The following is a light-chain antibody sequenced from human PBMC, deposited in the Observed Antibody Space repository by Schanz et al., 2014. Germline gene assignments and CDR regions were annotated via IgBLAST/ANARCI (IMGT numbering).Light chain of an antibody. Sequence: DIVLTQSPGTLSLSPGERATLSCRASQTVNINYLAWYQQKPGQAPRLLIYGASSRATGIPDRFSGSGSGTEFTLTISSLQSEDFAVYYCQQYNNWPPLTFGGGTKVEIK. CDR1: QTVNINY. CDR3: QQYNNWPPLT. V-gene: IGKV3-20*01. CDR2: GAS. J-gene: IGKJ4*01.